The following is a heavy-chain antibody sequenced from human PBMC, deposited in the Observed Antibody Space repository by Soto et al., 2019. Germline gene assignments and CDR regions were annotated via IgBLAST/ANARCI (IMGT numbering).Heavy chain of an antibody. V-gene: IGHV1-3*01. D-gene: IGHD6-13*01. Sequence: ASVKVSCKASGYTFTSYGIHWVRQAPGQRLEWMGWINAANGDTKYSPKFQGRVTITRDTTASTAYMELSSLRSEDTAVYYCVRRHVSATGIDWFDPWGQGTLVTVSS. CDR2: INAANGDT. J-gene: IGHJ5*02. CDR3: VRRHVSATGIDWFDP. CDR1: GYTFTSYG.